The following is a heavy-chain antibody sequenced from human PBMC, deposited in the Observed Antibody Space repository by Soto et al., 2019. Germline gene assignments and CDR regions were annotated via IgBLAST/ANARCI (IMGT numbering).Heavy chain of an antibody. J-gene: IGHJ6*02. V-gene: IGHV4-34*01. CDR3: ARGFALRLVAYYYGMDV. CDR2: INHSGST. D-gene: IGHD2-21*01. Sequence: KSSETLSLTCAVYGGSFSGYYWSWIRQPPGKGLEWIGEINHSGSTNYNPSLKSRVTISVDTSKNQFSLKLSSVTAADTAVYYCARGFALRLVAYYYGMDVWGQGTTVTVSS. CDR1: GGSFSGYY.